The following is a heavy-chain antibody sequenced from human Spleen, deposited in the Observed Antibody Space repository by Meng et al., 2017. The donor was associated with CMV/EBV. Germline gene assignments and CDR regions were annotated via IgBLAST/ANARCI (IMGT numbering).Heavy chain of an antibody. CDR3: ASTSTIAALDY. J-gene: IGHJ4*02. CDR1: GASIRNIF. D-gene: IGHD6-6*01. Sequence: GSLRLSCVVSGASIRNIFWSWIRHLPGKGLEWIGYTSYSGTAKYNPSLNSRATISGDTSKNQFSLKLSSVTAADTAVYYCASTSTIAALDYWGQGTLVTVSS. CDR2: TSYSGTA. V-gene: IGHV4-59*12.